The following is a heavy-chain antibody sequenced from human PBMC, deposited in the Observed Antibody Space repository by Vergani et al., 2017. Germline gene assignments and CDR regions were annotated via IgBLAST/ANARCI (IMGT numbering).Heavy chain of an antibody. CDR3: ARDVRNIVVVPAARVGWFDP. Sequence: QVQLQQWGAGLLKPSETLSLTCAVYGGSFSGYYWSWIRQPPGKGLEWIGEINHSGSTNYNPSLKSRVTMSVDTSKNQFSLKLSSVTAAGTAVYYCARDVRNIVVVPAARVGWFDPWGQGTLVTVSS. J-gene: IGHJ5*02. D-gene: IGHD2-2*01. V-gene: IGHV4-34*01. CDR2: INHSGST. CDR1: GGSFSGYY.